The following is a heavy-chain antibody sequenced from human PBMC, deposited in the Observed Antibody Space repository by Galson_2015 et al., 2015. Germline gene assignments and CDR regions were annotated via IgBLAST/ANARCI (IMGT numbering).Heavy chain of an antibody. CDR2: INSDGSDT. V-gene: IGHV3-74*01. J-gene: IGHJ4*02. Sequence: SLRLSCAVSGFTFSSYWMHWVRQAPGKGLVWVSCINSDGSDTTYADSVKGRFTISRDNAKNTLFLQMNGLRAEDTAVYYCARVRQTDGLLDYWGQGTLVTVSS. D-gene: IGHD3/OR15-3a*01. CDR3: ARVRQTDGLLDY. CDR1: GFTFSSYW.